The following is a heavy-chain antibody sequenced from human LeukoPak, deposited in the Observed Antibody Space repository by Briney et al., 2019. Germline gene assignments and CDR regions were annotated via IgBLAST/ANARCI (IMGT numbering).Heavy chain of an antibody. CDR1: GFTFSSYS. J-gene: IGHJ4*01. V-gene: IGHV3-21*01. D-gene: IGHD6-19*01. CDR3: TRGPTLIGVAGTWPLYD. CDR2: ISSASAYR. Sequence: GGSLRLSCAASGFTFSSYSMHWVRQAPGKGLEWVSSISSASAYRYYADSVKGRFTISRDNAKNSLHLQMNSLRAEDSAVYYCTRGPTLIGVAGTWPLYDCGQGTLVTASS.